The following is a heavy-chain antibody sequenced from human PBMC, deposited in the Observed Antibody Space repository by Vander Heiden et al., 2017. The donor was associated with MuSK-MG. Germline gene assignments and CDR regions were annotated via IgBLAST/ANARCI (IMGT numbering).Heavy chain of an antibody. V-gene: IGHV3-49*03. CDR1: AFTFGDYA. Sequence: EVQLVESGGGLVQPGRSLRLSCTASAFTFGDYAINWFSQAPGKGLEWVGFIRSKGYRGTTEYAASVKGRFTISRDDSKSIAYLQMNSLKPEDTAIYYCTRDRARIVGPAYAFDIWGQGTMVTVSS. D-gene: IGHD1-26*01. CDR3: TRDRARIVGPAYAFDI. CDR2: IRSKGYRGTT. J-gene: IGHJ3*02.